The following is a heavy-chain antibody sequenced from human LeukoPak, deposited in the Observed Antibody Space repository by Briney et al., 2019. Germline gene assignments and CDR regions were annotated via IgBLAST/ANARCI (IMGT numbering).Heavy chain of an antibody. V-gene: IGHV3-23*01. CDR1: GFTFSSYA. J-gene: IGHJ4*02. Sequence: GGSLTLSCAGSGFTFSSYAMSWVRQAPGQGLEWVSVISASGDYPSYADSVGGRFTISRDNSSNTLYLQMISLRPDDTAVYYCAKDTSIGKYCTNGVCSPFDYWGQGTLVTVSS. CDR2: ISASGDYP. D-gene: IGHD2-8*01. CDR3: AKDTSIGKYCTNGVCSPFDY.